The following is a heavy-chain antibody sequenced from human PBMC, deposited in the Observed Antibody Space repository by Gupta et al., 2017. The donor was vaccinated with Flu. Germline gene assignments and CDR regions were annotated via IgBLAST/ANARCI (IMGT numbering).Heavy chain of an antibody. Sequence: YIHCVRQAPGQGLEWMGRINPDSGGTKYAQKFQGRVSMTTDTSIATVHMELSSLRSDATAVYYGARVGYCSTTSCYEPFDSWGQGTLLKVSS. J-gene: IGHJ4*02. CDR3: ARVGYCSTTSCYEPFDS. D-gene: IGHD2-2*01. V-gene: IGHV1-2*06. CDR1: Y. CDR2: INPDSGGT.